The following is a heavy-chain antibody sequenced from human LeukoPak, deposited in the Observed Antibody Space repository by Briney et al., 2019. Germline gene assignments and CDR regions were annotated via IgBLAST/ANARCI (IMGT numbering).Heavy chain of an antibody. CDR1: GFTFSSYS. Sequence: GGSLRLSCAASGFTFSSYSMNWVRQAPGKGLEWVSSISSSSSYIYYADSVKGRFTISRDNAKNSLYLQMNSLRAEDTAVYYCARPILAYCGGDCFFDYWGQGTLVTVSS. J-gene: IGHJ4*02. CDR3: ARPILAYCGGDCFFDY. V-gene: IGHV3-21*01. CDR2: ISSSSSYI. D-gene: IGHD2-21*02.